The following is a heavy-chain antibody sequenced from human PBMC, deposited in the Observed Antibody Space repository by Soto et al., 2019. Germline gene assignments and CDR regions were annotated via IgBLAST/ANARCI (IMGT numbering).Heavy chain of an antibody. V-gene: IGHV1-69*13. CDR1: GGTFSSYA. Sequence: SVKVSCKASGGTFSSYAISWVRQAPGQGLEWMGGIIPIFGTANYAQKFQGRVTITADESTSTAYMELSSLRSEDTAVYYCARERPDYYDSSGYPGVSIDYWGQGTLVTVSS. J-gene: IGHJ4*02. D-gene: IGHD3-22*01. CDR2: IIPIFGTA. CDR3: ARERPDYYDSSGYPGVSIDY.